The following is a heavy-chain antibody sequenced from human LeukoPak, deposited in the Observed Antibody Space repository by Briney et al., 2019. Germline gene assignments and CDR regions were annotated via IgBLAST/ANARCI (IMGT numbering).Heavy chain of an antibody. D-gene: IGHD4-11*01. CDR3: AKGTTDYYYYYYGMDV. J-gene: IGHJ6*02. V-gene: IGHV3-23*01. CDR2: ISGSGGST. Sequence: GGSLRLSCAASGVTFSSYAMSWVRQAPGKGLEWVSAISGSGGSTYYADSVKGRFTISRDNSKNTLYLQMNSLRAEDTAVYYCAKGTTDYYYYYYGMDVWGQGTTVTVSS. CDR1: GVTFSSYA.